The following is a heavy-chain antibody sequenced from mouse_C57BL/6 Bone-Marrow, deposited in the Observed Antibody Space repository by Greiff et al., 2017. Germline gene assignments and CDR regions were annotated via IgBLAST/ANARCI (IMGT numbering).Heavy chain of an antibody. J-gene: IGHJ3*01. CDR2: ISSGGSYT. D-gene: IGHD2-3*01. Sequence: EVQGVEPGGDLVKPGGSLKLSCAASGFTFSSYGMSWVRQTPDKRLEWVATISSGGSYTYYPHSVKGRFTISRDNAKNTLYLQMSSLKSEDTAIYYCARHGDGYPFAYWGQGTLVTVSA. CDR1: GFTFSSYG. CDR3: ARHGDGYPFAY. V-gene: IGHV5-6*01.